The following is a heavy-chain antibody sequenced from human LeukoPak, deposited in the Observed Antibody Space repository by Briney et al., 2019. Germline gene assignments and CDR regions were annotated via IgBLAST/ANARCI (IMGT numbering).Heavy chain of an antibody. J-gene: IGHJ5*02. D-gene: IGHD2-15*01. CDR3: ARGPDRYCSGGSCYSWFDP. Sequence: ASVKVSCKASGYTFTSYGISWVRQAPGQGLEWMGWISTYNGNTNYAQKLQGRVTMTTDTSTSTAYMELRSLRSDDTAVYYCARGPDRYCSGGSCYSWFDPWGQGTLVTVSS. V-gene: IGHV1-18*01. CDR1: GYTFTSYG. CDR2: ISTYNGNT.